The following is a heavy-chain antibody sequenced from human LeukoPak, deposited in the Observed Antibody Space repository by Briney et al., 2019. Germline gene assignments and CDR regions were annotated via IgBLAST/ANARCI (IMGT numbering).Heavy chain of an antibody. J-gene: IGHJ5*02. D-gene: IGHD3-10*01. V-gene: IGHV4-39*01. CDR2: IYYSGNT. CDR3: ASSYGSGSYSWFDP. Sequence: PSETLSLTCAVSGVSISSSNSYWGWIRQPPGKGLEWIGSIYYSGNTYYNASLKSRVTISVDTSKNQFSLKVTSVTAADTAVYYCASSYGSGSYSWFDPWGQGTLVTVSS. CDR1: GVSISSSNSY.